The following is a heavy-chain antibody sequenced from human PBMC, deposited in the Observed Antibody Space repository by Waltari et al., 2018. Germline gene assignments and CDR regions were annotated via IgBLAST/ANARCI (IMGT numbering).Heavy chain of an antibody. J-gene: IGHJ4*02. CDR2: IIPILGTA. CDR3: ARDSGDTAMVTVPRVY. D-gene: IGHD5-18*01. V-gene: IGHV1-69*12. Sequence: QVQLVQSGAEVKKPGSSVKVSCKASGGTFSSYAISWVRQAPGQGLEWMGGIIPILGTANYARKFQGRVTITADESTGTAYMELSSLRSEDTAVYYCARDSGDTAMVTVPRVYWGQGTLVTVSS. CDR1: GGTFSSYA.